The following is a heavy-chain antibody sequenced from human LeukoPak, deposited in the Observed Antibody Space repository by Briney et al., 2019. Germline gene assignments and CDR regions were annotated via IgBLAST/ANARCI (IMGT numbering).Heavy chain of an antibody. Sequence: GASVKVSCKATGFTFTNYDINWVRQATGQGLEWMGWMNPRNGDTGYARKSQGRVTMTRDTSISTAYMELSSLRSEDTAVYYCASFRGAIPDYYYYGMDVWGQGTTVTVSS. CDR3: ASFRGAIPDYYYYGMDV. D-gene: IGHD4/OR15-4a*01. CDR1: GFTFTNYD. CDR2: MNPRNGDT. J-gene: IGHJ6*02. V-gene: IGHV1-8*01.